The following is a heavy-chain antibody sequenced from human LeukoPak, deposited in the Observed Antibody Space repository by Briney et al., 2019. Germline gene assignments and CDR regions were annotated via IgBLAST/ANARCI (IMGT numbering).Heavy chain of an antibody. D-gene: IGHD1-26*01. CDR2: IYYSGST. J-gene: IGHJ4*02. CDR1: GGSISSGGYY. V-gene: IGHV4-31*03. CDR3: ARDIAGATGFDY. Sequence: TSETLSLTCTVSGGSISSGGYYWSWIRQHPGKGLEWIGYIYYSGSTCYNPSLKSRVTISVDTSKNQFSLKLSSVTAADTAVYYCARDIAGATGFDYWGQGTLVTVSS.